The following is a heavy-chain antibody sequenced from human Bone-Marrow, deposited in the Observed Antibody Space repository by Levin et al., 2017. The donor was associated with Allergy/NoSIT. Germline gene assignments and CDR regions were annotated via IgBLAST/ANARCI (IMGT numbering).Heavy chain of an antibody. CDR3: SGCYDPFSGVWGSFDY. J-gene: IGHJ4*02. Sequence: GGSLRLSCAASEFPFSTYAMSWVRQAPGRGLEWVSGISTGSDSTYYADSVKGRFTISRDNSKNTLHLQMNSLRAEDTAVYYCSGCYDPFSGVWGSFDYWGPGTLVTVSS. D-gene: IGHD3-16*01. CDR2: ISTGSDST. V-gene: IGHV3-23*01. CDR1: EFPFSTYA.